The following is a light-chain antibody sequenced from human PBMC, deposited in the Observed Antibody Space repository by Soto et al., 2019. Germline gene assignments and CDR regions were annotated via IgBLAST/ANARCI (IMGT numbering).Light chain of an antibody. Sequence: EIVMTQSPATLSVSPGERANLSCRASQSIGSNLVWYQQRPGQAPRLLIYGASTRATGIPARFSGSGSGTEFTLTISSLQSEDYAVYYCQRYNNWLFDQGTKLEIK. CDR2: GAS. J-gene: IGKJ2*01. V-gene: IGKV3-15*01. CDR1: QSIGSN. CDR3: QRYNNWL.